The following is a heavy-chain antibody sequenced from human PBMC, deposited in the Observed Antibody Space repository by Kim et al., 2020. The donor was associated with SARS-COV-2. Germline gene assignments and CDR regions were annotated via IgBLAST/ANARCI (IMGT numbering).Heavy chain of an antibody. CDR1: GFTVSSNY. Sequence: GGSLRLSCAASGFTVSSNYMSWVRQAPGKGLEWVSVIYSGGSTYYAVSVKGRFTISRDNSKNTLYLQMNSLRVEDTAVYYCARGGPYSSGWYYYFDYWGQGTLVTVSS. CDR3: ARGGPYSSGWYYYFDY. V-gene: IGHV3-53*01. CDR2: IYSGGST. J-gene: IGHJ4*02. D-gene: IGHD6-19*01.